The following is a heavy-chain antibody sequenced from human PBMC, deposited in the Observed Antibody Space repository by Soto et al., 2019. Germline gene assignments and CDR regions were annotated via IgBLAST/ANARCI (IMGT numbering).Heavy chain of an antibody. V-gene: IGHV3-48*02. J-gene: IGHJ4*01. Sequence: PGGSLRLSCEASGFTISECSMNWVRQAPGKGLEWLAYITIRTGNVLYADSVRGRFTISADNAENSVILQVNSLRDEDSAVYFCVRDRDLYRDMFHADLWGQGTLVTVSS. CDR2: ITIRTGNV. CDR3: VRDRDLYRDMFHADL. D-gene: IGHD3-10*02. CDR1: GFTISECS.